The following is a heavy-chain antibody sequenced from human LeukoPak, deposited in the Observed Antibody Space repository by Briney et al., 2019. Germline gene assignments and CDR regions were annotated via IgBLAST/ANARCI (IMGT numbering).Heavy chain of an antibody. CDR2: ISAYNGNT. V-gene: IGHV1-18*01. D-gene: IGHD2-2*01. J-gene: IGHJ6*03. CDR3: ARTPIYCSSTSCYYYYYMDV. Sequence: ASVKVSCKASGYTFTSYGISWVRQAPGQGLEWMGWISAYNGNTNYAQKLQGRVTMTTDTSTSTAYMELRSLRSDDTAVYYCARTPIYCSSTSCYYYYYMDVRGKGTTVTVSS. CDR1: GYTFTSYG.